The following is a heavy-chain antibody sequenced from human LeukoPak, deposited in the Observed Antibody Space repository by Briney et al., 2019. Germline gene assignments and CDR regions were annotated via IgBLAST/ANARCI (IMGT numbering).Heavy chain of an antibody. V-gene: IGHV3-7*01. Sequence: GGSLRLSCAASGFTFSSYWMSWVRQAPGKGLEWVANIQQDGSEEYYVDSVKGRFTISRDNAKNSLYLQMNNLRAKDTAVYYCARLATLITMVRGDSFDYWGQGTLVTVSS. CDR1: GFTFSSYW. D-gene: IGHD3-10*01. CDR3: ARLATLITMVRGDSFDY. CDR2: IQQDGSEE. J-gene: IGHJ4*02.